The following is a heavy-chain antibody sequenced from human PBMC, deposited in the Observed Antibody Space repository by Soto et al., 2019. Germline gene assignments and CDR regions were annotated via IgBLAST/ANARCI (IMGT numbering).Heavy chain of an antibody. Sequence: GGSLRLSCAASGFTFSSYAMHWVRQAPGKGLEYVSAISSNGGSTYYANSVKGRFTISRDNSKNTLYLQMGSLRAEDMAVYYCAVSGYDVDYWGQGTLVTVSS. CDR2: ISSNGGST. D-gene: IGHD5-12*01. CDR1: GFTFSSYA. CDR3: AVSGYDVDY. J-gene: IGHJ4*02. V-gene: IGHV3-64*01.